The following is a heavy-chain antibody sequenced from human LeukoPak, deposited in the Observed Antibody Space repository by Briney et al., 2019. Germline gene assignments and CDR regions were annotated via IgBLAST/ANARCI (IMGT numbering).Heavy chain of an antibody. J-gene: IGHJ6*03. D-gene: IGHD3-9*01. V-gene: IGHV1-18*01. CDR2: ISAYNGNT. CDR3: AIIFWERGDYYSSSMDV. CDR1: GYTFTSYG. Sequence: ASVKVSCKASGYTFTSYGISWVRQAPGQGLEWMGWISAYNGNTNYAQKLQGRVTMTTDTSTSTAYMELRSLRSDDTAVYYCAIIFWERGDYYSSSMDVWGKGTTVPFSS.